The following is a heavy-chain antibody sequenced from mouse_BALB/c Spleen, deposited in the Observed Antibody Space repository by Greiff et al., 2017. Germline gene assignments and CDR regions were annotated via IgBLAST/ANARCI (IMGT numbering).Heavy chain of an antibody. V-gene: IGHV7-3*02. Sequence: VQLKQSGGGLVQPGGSLRLSCATSGFTFTDYYMSWVRQPPGKALEWLGFIRNKANGYTTEYSASVKGRFTISRDNSQSILYLQMNTLRAEDSATYYCARAYDGYYGVWGAGTTVTVSS. D-gene: IGHD2-3*01. J-gene: IGHJ1*01. CDR3: ARAYDGYYGV. CDR1: GFTFTDYY. CDR2: IRNKANGYTT.